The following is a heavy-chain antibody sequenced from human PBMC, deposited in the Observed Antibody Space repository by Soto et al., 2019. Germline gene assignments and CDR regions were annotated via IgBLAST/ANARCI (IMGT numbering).Heavy chain of an antibody. J-gene: IGHJ1*01. CDR1: GGSISSGVYY. CDR2: IFYSGST. CDR3: AIYDSSGSRGFQH. D-gene: IGHD3-22*01. V-gene: IGHV4-31*03. Sequence: QVQLQESGPGLVKPSQTLSLTCTVSGGSISSGVYYWSWIRQHPGKGLEWIGYIFYSGSTYYNPSLKSRVTISVDTSKNQFCLKLSSVTAADTAVYYCAIYDSSGSRGFQHWGQGTLITVSS.